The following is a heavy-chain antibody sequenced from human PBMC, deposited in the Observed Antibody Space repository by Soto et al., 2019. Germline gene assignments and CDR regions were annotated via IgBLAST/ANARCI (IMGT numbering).Heavy chain of an antibody. CDR1: GFTFSTYN. CDR2: ISSSSSYI. CDR3: ARWNYDTSGYYKGALDY. V-gene: IGHV3-21*01. Sequence: GGSLRLSCAASGFTFSTYNMNWVRQAPGKGLEWVSSISSSSSYIYYADSVKGRFTISRDNAKNSLYLQMNSLRAEDTAVYYCARWNYDTSGYYKGALDYWGQGTLVTVSS. D-gene: IGHD3-22*01. J-gene: IGHJ4*02.